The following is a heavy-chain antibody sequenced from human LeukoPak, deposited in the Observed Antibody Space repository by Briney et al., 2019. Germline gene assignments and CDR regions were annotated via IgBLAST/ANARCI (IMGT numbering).Heavy chain of an antibody. V-gene: IGHV1-2*02. CDR2: INPNSGGT. J-gene: IGHJ6*02. CDR1: GYTFTGYY. Sequence: ASVKVSCKASGYTFTGYYMHWVRQAPGQGLEWVGWINPNSGGTNYAQKFQGRVTMTRDTSTSTAYMELSRLRSDDTAVYYCARGSYGYYYYGMDVWGQGTTVTVSS. CDR3: ARGSYGYYYYGMDV. D-gene: IGHD5-18*01.